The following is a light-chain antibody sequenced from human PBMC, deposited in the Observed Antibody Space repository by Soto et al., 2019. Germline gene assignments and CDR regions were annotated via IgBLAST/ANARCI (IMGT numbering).Light chain of an antibody. J-gene: IGKJ5*01. CDR1: ENIYTH. Sequence: EIMMSQSPATLSVSKSEIATLSCRASENIYTHLPWYQQKPGQAPRLLFYGASTRATGLPARFSGTGSGTEFTLTINSLQAEDSAVYYCQQYYNWPRTFGQVTRLEVK. CDR2: GAS. CDR3: QQYYNWPRT. V-gene: IGKV3-15*01.